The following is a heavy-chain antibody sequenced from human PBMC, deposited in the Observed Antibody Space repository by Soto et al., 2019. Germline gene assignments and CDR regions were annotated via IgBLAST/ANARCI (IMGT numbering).Heavy chain of an antibody. CDR1: GYTFTSYY. V-gene: IGHV1-46*01. D-gene: IGHD1-1*01. J-gene: IGHJ4*02. Sequence: QVQLVQSGAEVKKPGASVKVSCKASGYTFTSYYMHWVRQAPGQGLEWMGIINPSGGSTSYAQKFQGRVTMTRDTSTSTVYMELSSLRSEDTAVYYCAGNVLGRGAPRQYDYWGQGTLVTVSS. CDR2: INPSGGST. CDR3: AGNVLGRGAPRQYDY.